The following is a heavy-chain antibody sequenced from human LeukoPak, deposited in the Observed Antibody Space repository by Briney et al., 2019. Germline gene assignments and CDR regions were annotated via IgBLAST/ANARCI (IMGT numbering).Heavy chain of an antibody. CDR3: ARGLSLYYFDY. CDR1: GGSISSYY. J-gene: IGHJ4*02. V-gene: IGHV4-59*01. Sequence: SETLSLTCTVSGGSISSYYWSWIRQPPGKGLEWIGYIYYRGSTNYNPSLKSRVTISVDTSKNQFSLKLSSVTAADTAVYYCARGLSLYYFDYWGQGTLVTVYS. CDR2: IYYRGST.